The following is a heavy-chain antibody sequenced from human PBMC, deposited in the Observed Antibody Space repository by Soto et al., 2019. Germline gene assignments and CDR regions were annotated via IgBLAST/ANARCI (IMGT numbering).Heavy chain of an antibody. V-gene: IGHV3-48*01. D-gene: IGHD3-22*01. CDR2: ISSSGSTF. J-gene: IGHJ4*02. CDR3: ARESFDSSANRRDYYFDY. CDR1: GFTFSTYS. Sequence: EVQLVESGGGLVQPGGSLRLSCAASGFTFSTYSMNWVRQAPGKGLEWVSYISSSGSTFYYADSVKGRFTISRDNAMKSLSLQMNSLRAEETAVYYCARESFDSSANRRDYYFDYWGQGTLVIVSS.